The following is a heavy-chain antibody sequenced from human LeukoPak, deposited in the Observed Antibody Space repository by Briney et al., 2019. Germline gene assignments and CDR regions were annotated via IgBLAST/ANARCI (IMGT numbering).Heavy chain of an antibody. Sequence: GASVKVSCKASGGPFNNYTVSWVRQAPGRGLEWMGRIIPILGIADYAQTFQDRVTITADKSTNTVYMELSSLRSEDTAVYYCTRDYDSEDYWGQGTLVTVSS. V-gene: IGHV1-69*04. CDR3: TRDYDSEDY. CDR2: IIPILGIA. CDR1: GGPFNNYT. J-gene: IGHJ4*02. D-gene: IGHD3-3*01.